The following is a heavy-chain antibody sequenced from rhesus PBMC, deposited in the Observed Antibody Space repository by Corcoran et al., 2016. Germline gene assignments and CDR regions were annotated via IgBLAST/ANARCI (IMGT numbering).Heavy chain of an antibody. V-gene: IGHV4-169*02. CDR3: ASAVYNWNYGVDY. D-gene: IGHD1-26*01. CDR2: IYGSGSST. CDR1: GGSISSSY. J-gene: IGHJ4*01. Sequence: QLQLQESGPGLVKPSETLSVTCAVSGGSISSSYWSWIRQAPGKGLEWIGYIYGSGSSTHSTPSLTSQVTLSVDTSKNQLSLKLSSGTAADTAVYYCASAVYNWNYGVDYWGQGVLVTVSS.